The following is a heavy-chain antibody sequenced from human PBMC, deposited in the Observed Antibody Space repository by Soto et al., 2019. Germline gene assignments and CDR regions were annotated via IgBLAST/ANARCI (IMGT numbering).Heavy chain of an antibody. J-gene: IGHJ3*02. CDR2: ITGSGGST. V-gene: IGHV3-23*01. Sequence: PGGSLRLSYAASGFTFSGYAMTWVRQAPGKGLEYVSSITGSGGSTYYADSVKGRFTISRDNSKNTLYLQMNSLRAEDTAVYYCAKDLGAYYYDQGWAFDIWGQGTMVTVSS. D-gene: IGHD3-22*01. CDR3: AKDLGAYYYDQGWAFDI. CDR1: GFTFSGYA.